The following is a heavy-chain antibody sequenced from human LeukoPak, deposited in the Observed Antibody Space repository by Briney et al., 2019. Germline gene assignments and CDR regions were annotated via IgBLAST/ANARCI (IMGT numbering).Heavy chain of an antibody. Sequence: PSETLSLTCTVSGGSISSHYWSWIRQPPGKGLEWIGYIYFSGSTNYNPSLKSRVTISVDTSKNQFSLKLSSVTAADTAVYYCARTKNNWNYYYYYYYYMDVWGKGTTVTVSS. V-gene: IGHV4-59*11. CDR3: ARTKNNWNYYYYYYYYMDV. D-gene: IGHD1-7*01. CDR1: GGSISSHY. CDR2: IYFSGST. J-gene: IGHJ6*03.